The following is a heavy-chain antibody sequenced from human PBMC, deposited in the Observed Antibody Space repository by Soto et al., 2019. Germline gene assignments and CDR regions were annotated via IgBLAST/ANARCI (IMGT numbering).Heavy chain of an antibody. CDR1: GGSFSGYY. V-gene: IGHV4-34*01. CDR3: ARRSRKDILTGYYGYYYYGMDV. J-gene: IGHJ6*02. D-gene: IGHD3-9*01. CDR2: INHSGST. Sequence: SETLSLTCAVYGGSFSGYYWSWIRQPPGKGPEWIGEINHSGSTNYNPSLKSRVTISVDTSKNQFSLKLSSVTAADTAVYYCARRSRKDILTGYYGYYYYGMDVWGQGTTVTVSS.